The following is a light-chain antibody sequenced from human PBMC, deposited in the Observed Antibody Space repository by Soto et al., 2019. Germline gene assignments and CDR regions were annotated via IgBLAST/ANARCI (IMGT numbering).Light chain of an antibody. J-gene: IGKJ5*01. V-gene: IGKV3-11*01. Sequence: EIVLTQSPATLSLSPGERAALSCRSSQNVRNYLAWYQHKPGQAPRLLIYEASTRATGIPARFSGSGSGTDFTLTISSLEPADFAVYYCQQRNNWPTLTFGQGTRLEIK. CDR2: EAS. CDR3: QQRNNWPTLT. CDR1: QNVRNY.